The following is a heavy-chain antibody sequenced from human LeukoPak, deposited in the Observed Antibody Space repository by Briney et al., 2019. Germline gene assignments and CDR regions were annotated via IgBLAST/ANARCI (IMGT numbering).Heavy chain of an antibody. Sequence: SETLSLTCTVSGGSISSYYWSWIRRPPGKGLEWIGYIYYSGSTYYNPSLKSRVTISVDTSKNQFSLKLSSVTAADTAVYYCARTYYDFWSGYYRAFDIWGQGTMVTVSS. CDR3: ARTYYDFWSGYYRAFDI. CDR1: GGSISSYY. V-gene: IGHV4-59*06. CDR2: IYYSGST. D-gene: IGHD3-3*01. J-gene: IGHJ3*02.